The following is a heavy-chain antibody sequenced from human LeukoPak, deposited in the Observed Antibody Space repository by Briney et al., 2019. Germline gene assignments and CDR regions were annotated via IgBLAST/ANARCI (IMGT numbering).Heavy chain of an antibody. J-gene: IGHJ5*02. CDR3: ARASNVLLWFGIHPRGTFWFDP. CDR2: MNPNSGNT. CDR1: GYTFTSYD. D-gene: IGHD3-10*01. V-gene: IGHV1-8*01. Sequence: GASAKVSCKASGYTFTSYDINWVRQATGQGLEWMGWMNPNSGNTGYAQKFQGRVTMTRNTSISTAYMELSSLRSEDTAVYYCARASNVLLWFGIHPRGTFWFDPWGQGTLVTVSS.